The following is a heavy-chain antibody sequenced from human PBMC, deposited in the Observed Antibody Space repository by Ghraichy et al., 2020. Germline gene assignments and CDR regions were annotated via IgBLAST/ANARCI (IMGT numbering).Heavy chain of an antibody. CDR2: IYNTENT. V-gene: IGHV4-4*08. J-gene: IGHJ4*02. D-gene: IGHD3-16*01. CDR1: GAVITGYY. CDR3: VRRRFSYDFYFDY. Sequence: SETLSLTCSVSGAVITGYYWSWIRQPPGKGLEWIGYIYNTENTNYNPSLKSRVSMSVDTSRKQFSLTLTSVTAADTAVYYCVRRRFSYDFYFDYWGQGALVTVSS.